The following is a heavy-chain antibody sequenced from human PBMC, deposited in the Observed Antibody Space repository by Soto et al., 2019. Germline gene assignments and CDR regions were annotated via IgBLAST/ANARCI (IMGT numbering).Heavy chain of an antibody. D-gene: IGHD2-2*01. CDR1: GFTFINAW. CDR3: TTAVPAAMGSYYYYGMDV. J-gene: IGHJ6*02. V-gene: IGHV3-15*07. Sequence: PGESLKISCAASGFTFINAWMNWVRQAPGKGLEWVGRIKSKTDGGTTDYAAPVKGRFTISRDDSKNTLYLQMNSLKTADTAVYYCTTAVPAAMGSYYYYGMDVWGQGTTVTVSS. CDR2: IKSKTDGGTT.